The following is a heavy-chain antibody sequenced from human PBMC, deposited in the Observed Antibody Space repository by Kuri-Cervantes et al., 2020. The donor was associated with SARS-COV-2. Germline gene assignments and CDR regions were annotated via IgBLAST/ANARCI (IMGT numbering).Heavy chain of an antibody. CDR3: ARGAANYYMDV. CDR2: IWYDGKNE. D-gene: IGHD3-16*01. J-gene: IGHJ6*03. V-gene: IGHV3-33*08. Sequence: GGSLRLSCVASGFTFSNYAIHWVRQAPGEGLEWVAVIWYDGKNEYYAGSVKGRFTISRDNSRNTVLLQMNILRAEDTAIYYCARGAANYYMDVWGTGTTVTVSS. CDR1: GFTFSNYA.